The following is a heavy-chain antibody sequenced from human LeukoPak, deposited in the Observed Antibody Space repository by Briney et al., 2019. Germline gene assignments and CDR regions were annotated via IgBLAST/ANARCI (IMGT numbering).Heavy chain of an antibody. D-gene: IGHD1/OR15-1a*01. Sequence: KPSETLSLTCTVSGGSIRSYYRSWIRQPAGKGLEWIGRIYSSGSTNYNPSLKSRVTMSVDRSKNQFSLKLSSVTAADTAVYYCAGGNWNTDYWGQGTLVTVSS. CDR1: GGSIRSYY. J-gene: IGHJ4*02. CDR3: AGGNWNTDY. CDR2: IYSSGST. V-gene: IGHV4-4*07.